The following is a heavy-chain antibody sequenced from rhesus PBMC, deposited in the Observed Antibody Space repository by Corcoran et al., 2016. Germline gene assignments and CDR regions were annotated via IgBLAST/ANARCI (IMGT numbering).Heavy chain of an antibody. V-gene: IGHV3S5*01. J-gene: IGHJ4*01. Sequence: EVQLVETGGGLVQPGGSLRLSCAASGFTFISSGMSWVPQAPGRGLEWVSGISYTGGSTYYADSVKGRFTISRDNSKNTLSLQMNSLRAEDTAVYYCAKAVYSYGYVGGFDYWGQGVLVTVSS. CDR3: AKAVYSYGYVGGFDY. CDR2: ISYTGGST. D-gene: IGHD5-36*01. CDR1: GFTFISSG.